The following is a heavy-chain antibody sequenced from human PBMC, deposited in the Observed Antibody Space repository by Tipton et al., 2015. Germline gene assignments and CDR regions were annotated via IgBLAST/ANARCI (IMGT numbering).Heavy chain of an antibody. CDR1: GGYVTSGRYY. CDR2: ISYTDGA. Sequence: TLSLTCTVSGGYVTSGRYYWSWIRQPPGKGLEWIGYISYTDGAHYNPALKSRVTISVDTSKNQFSLTLNSVAAANTAVYYCARVRSSSAWYLSGFDCWGQDTLVAV. CDR3: ARVRSSSAWYLSGFDC. V-gene: IGHV4-61*01. D-gene: IGHD6-13*01. J-gene: IGHJ4*02.